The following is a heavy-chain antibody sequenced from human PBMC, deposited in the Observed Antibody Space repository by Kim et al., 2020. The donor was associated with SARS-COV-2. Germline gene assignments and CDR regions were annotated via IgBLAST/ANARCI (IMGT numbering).Heavy chain of an antibody. V-gene: IGHV3-48*02. D-gene: IGHD4-17*01. J-gene: IGHJ4*02. CDR1: GFTFSSYS. CDR3: ARDSLGNDYGDYGTFDY. Sequence: GGSLRLSCAASGFTFSSYSMNWVRQAPGKGLEWVSYISSSSSTIYYADSVKGRFTISRDNAKNSLYLQMNSLRDEDTAVYYCARDSLGNDYGDYGTFDYWGQGTLVTVSS. CDR2: ISSSSSTI.